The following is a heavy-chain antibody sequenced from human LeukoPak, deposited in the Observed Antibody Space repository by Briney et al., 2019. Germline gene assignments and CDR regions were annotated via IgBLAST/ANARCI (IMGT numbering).Heavy chain of an antibody. CDR1: GFTFSSYV. V-gene: IGHV3-30*18. J-gene: IGHJ4*02. CDR2: ISYDGTNK. D-gene: IGHD5-12*01. CDR3: AKRGYSGYDLDY. Sequence: GGSLRLSCAASGFTFSSYVMHWVRQAPGKGLEWLAGISYDGTNKHYADSVKGRFTISRDNSKNTLFLQMNSLRPEDTAVHYCAKRGYSGYDLDYWGQGTLVTVSS.